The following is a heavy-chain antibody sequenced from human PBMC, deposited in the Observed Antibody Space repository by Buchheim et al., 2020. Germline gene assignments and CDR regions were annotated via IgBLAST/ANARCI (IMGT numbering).Heavy chain of an antibody. CDR1: GGSISSYY. D-gene: IGHD2-2*01. Sequence: QVQLQESGPGLVKPSETLSLTCTVSGGSISSYYWSWIRQPPGKGLEWIGYIYYSGSTNYNPSLKSRVTISVDTSKNQFSLKLSSVTAADTAVYYCARGRYCSSTSCYGGRRGMDVWGQGTT. CDR2: IYYSGST. J-gene: IGHJ6*02. CDR3: ARGRYCSSTSCYGGRRGMDV. V-gene: IGHV4-59*01.